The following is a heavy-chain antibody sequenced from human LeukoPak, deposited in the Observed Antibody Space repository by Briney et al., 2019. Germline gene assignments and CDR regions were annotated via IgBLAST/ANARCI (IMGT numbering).Heavy chain of an antibody. CDR1: GFTFTSYW. J-gene: IGHJ4*02. CDR2: INQDGSET. Sequence: PGGSLRLSCAASGFTFTSYWMTWVRQAPGKGLEWVANINQDGSETYYVDSVKGRFTISRDISKSTLYLQMNSLRDDDSAAYFCARVYLERLTAGYFDHWGQGTQVTVSP. V-gene: IGHV3-7*04. D-gene: IGHD3-3*01. CDR3: ARVYLERLTAGYFDH.